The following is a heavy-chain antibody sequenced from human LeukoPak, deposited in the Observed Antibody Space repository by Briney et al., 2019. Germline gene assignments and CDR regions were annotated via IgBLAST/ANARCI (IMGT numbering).Heavy chain of an antibody. D-gene: IGHD2-2*01. CDR1: GFTFSSYS. Sequence: GGSLRLSCAASGFTFSSYSMNWVRQAPGKGLEWVSSISSSSSYIYYADSVKGRFTISRDNAKNSLYLQMNSLRAEDTAVYYCARDQAHYCSSTSCDFDYWGQGTLVTVSS. V-gene: IGHV3-21*01. CDR3: ARDQAHYCSSTSCDFDY. CDR2: ISSSSSYI. J-gene: IGHJ4*02.